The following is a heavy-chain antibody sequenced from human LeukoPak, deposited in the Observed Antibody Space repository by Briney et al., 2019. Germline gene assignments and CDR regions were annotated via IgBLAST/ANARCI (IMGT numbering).Heavy chain of an antibody. J-gene: IGHJ4*02. D-gene: IGHD3-10*01. CDR3: ARGLYGSGSYYLRH. V-gene: IGHV1-8*01. CDR2: MNPNSGNT. CDR1: GYTFTSYD. Sequence: GASVKASCKASGYTFTSYDINWVRQATGQGLEWMGWMNPNSGNTGYAQKFQGRVTMTRNTSISTAYMELSSLRSEDTAVYYCARGLYGSGSYYLRHWGQGTLVTVSS.